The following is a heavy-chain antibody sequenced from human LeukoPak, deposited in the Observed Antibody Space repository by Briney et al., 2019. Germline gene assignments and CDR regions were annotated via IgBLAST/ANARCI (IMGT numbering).Heavy chain of an antibody. CDR2: ISYDGSNK. J-gene: IGHJ5*02. D-gene: IGHD3-10*01. CDR1: GFTFSSYG. Sequence: AGGSLRLSCAASGFTFSSYGMHWVRQAPGKGLEWVAVISYDGSNKYYADSVKGRFTISRDNSKNTLYLQMNSLRAEDTAVYYCAKDLRYYGSGSRNWFDPWGQGTLVTVSS. V-gene: IGHV3-30*18. CDR3: AKDLRYYGSGSRNWFDP.